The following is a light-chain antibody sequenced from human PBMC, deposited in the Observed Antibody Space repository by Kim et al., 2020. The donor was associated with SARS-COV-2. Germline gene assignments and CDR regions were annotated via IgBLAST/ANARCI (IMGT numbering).Light chain of an antibody. CDR3: SSYTSSSTLV. J-gene: IGLJ2*01. Sequence: ALTQPASVSGSPGQSITISCTGTSSDVGGYNYVSWYQQHPGKAPKLMIYDVSNRPSRVSNRFSGSKSGNTASLTISGLQAEDEADYYCSSYTSSSTLVFGGGTQLTVL. CDR1: SSDVGGYNY. V-gene: IGLV2-14*03. CDR2: DVS.